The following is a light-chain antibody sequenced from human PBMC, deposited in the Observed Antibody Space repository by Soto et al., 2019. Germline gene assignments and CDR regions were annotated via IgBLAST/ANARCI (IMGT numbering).Light chain of an antibody. CDR1: QTVSRMY. Sequence: ESVLTQSPATLSLSPGERATLSCRASQTVSRMYLSWFQQKPGQAPRLLIYGTSTRATGIPVRFTGSGAGTDFTLTISSLQPEDFAVYFCHQDINLPWTFGQGTKVEIK. CDR2: GTS. CDR3: HQDINLPWT. J-gene: IGKJ1*01. V-gene: IGKV3D-7*01.